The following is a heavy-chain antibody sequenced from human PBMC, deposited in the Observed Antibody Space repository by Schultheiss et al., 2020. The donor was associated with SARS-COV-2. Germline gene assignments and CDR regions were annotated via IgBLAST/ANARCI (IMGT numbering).Heavy chain of an antibody. J-gene: IGHJ5*02. V-gene: IGHV4-34*01. Sequence: SETLSLTCAVYGGSFSGYYWSWIRQPPGKGLEWIGEINHSGSTNYNPSLKTRVTISGDTSKNQFSLKLSSVTAADTAVYYCAQYTTGGGPEGNWFDPWGQGTLVTVSS. CDR1: GGSFSGYY. D-gene: IGHD1-1*01. CDR3: AQYTTGGGPEGNWFDP. CDR2: INHSGST.